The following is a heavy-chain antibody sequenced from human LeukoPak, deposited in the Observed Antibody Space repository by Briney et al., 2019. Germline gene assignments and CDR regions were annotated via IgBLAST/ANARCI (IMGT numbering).Heavy chain of an antibody. CDR2: ISAYNGNT. V-gene: IGHV1-18*01. J-gene: IGHJ4*02. CDR3: ATMARYSSSWDPLQRYFDY. Sequence: ASVKVSCKASGYTFTSYGISWVRQAPGQGLEWMGWISAYNGNTNYAQKLQGRVTMTTDTSTSTAYMELRSLRSDDTAVYYCATMARYSSSWDPLQRYFDYWGQGTLVTVSS. D-gene: IGHD6-13*01. CDR1: GYTFTSYG.